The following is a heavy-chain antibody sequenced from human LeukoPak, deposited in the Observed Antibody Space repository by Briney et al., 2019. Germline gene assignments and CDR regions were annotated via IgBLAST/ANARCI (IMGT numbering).Heavy chain of an antibody. V-gene: IGHV4-59*02. D-gene: IGHD2-15*01. J-gene: IGHJ4*02. Sequence: SETLSLTCTVSGGSVSSYYWSWIRQPPGKGLEWIGYIYYSGSTNYNPSLKSRVAISVDTSKNQFSLKLSSVTAADTAVYYCARGCSGGSCFDYWGQGTLVTVSS. CDR2: IYYSGST. CDR1: GGSVSSYY. CDR3: ARGCSGGSCFDY.